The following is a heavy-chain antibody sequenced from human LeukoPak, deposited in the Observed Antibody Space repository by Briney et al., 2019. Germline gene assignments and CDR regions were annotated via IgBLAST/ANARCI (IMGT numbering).Heavy chain of an antibody. V-gene: IGHV4-4*07. Sequence: SETLSLTCTVSGGSISSYYWSWIRQPAGKGLEWIGRIYTSGSTNYNPSLKSRVTMSVYTSKNQFSLKLSSVTAADTAVYYCARDTVAATHDAFDIWGQGTMVTVSS. CDR3: ARDTVAATHDAFDI. CDR2: IYTSGST. D-gene: IGHD2-15*01. J-gene: IGHJ3*02. CDR1: GGSISSYY.